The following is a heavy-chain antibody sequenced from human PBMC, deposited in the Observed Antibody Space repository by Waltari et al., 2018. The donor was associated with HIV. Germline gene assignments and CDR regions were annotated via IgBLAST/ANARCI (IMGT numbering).Heavy chain of an antibody. V-gene: IGHV4-59*12. Sequence: VQLQESGPRLVKPAETLSLTCNVSGTSMMTFYWSWIRQSQGSGPEWIGSVYSSASTKFISGTTIYNPSLTSRVTISLAMSKSQFSLRVRSVTAADTATYYCARGNCNRGSCFVLGFPFDMWGQGATVIVSS. J-gene: IGHJ3*02. D-gene: IGHD3-16*01. CDR2: VYSSASTKFISGTT. CDR1: GTSMMTFY. CDR3: ARGNCNRGSCFVLGFPFDM.